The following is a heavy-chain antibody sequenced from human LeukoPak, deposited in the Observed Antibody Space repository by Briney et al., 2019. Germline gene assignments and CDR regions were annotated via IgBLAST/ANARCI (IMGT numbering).Heavy chain of an antibody. D-gene: IGHD3-22*01. Sequence: GGSLRLPCAASGFTFSSYEMNWVRQAPGKGLEWISYISASGTITHYADSVEGRFSISRDNAKNSLYLQMNSLRAEDTAVYYCARVYYDSSLDAFDIWGQGTMVTVSS. CDR2: ISASGTIT. CDR3: ARVYYDSSLDAFDI. V-gene: IGHV3-48*03. J-gene: IGHJ3*02. CDR1: GFTFSSYE.